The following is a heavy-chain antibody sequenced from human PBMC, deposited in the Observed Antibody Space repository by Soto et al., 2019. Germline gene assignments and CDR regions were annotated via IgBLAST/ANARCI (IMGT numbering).Heavy chain of an antibody. V-gene: IGHV4-34*01. Sequence: SETLSLTCAVYGGSFSGYYWSWIRQPPGKGLEWIGEINHSGSTNNNPSLKSRVTISVDTSKNQFSLKLSSVTAADTAVYYCARGEIPALYYFDYWGQGTLVTVSS. CDR3: ARGEIPALYYFDY. J-gene: IGHJ4*02. CDR2: INHSGST. CDR1: GGSFSGYY.